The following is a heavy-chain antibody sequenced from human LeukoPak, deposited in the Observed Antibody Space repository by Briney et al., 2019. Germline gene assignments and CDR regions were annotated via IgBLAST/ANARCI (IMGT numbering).Heavy chain of an antibody. V-gene: IGHV3-30*18. Sequence: GGSLRLSCAASGFTFSSYGMHRVRQAPGKGLEWVAVISYDGSNKYYADSVKGRFTISRDNSKNTLYLQMNSLRAEDTAVYYCAKEVSGYYFDYWGQGTLVTVSS. CDR3: AKEVSGYYFDY. CDR1: GFTFSSYG. D-gene: IGHD3-22*01. CDR2: ISYDGSNK. J-gene: IGHJ4*02.